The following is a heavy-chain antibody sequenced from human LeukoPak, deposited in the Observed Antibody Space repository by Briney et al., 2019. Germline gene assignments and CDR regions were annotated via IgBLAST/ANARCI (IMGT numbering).Heavy chain of an antibody. J-gene: IGHJ4*02. CDR3: SREFMMTFGGVIVYYFDY. V-gene: IGHV1-18*01. CDR2: ISPYNGNT. Sequence: ASVKVSFTASGYTFTSYGISWGRQAPGQGLEWMGWISPYNGNTNYAQQLQARVSMTTDTSTSTAYMELRSLRSDDTAVYYFSREFMMTFGGVIVYYFDYWGQGTLVTVSS. CDR1: GYTFTSYG. D-gene: IGHD3-16*02.